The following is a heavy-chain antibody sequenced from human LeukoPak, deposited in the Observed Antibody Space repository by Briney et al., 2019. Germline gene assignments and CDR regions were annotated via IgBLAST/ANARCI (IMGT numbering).Heavy chain of an antibody. CDR2: IYYSGST. V-gene: IGHV4-59*01. D-gene: IGHD1-26*01. CDR1: GGSISSDY. J-gene: IGHJ6*02. Sequence: PSETLSLTCTVSGGSISSDYWTWIRQPPGKGLEWIGYIYYSGSTDYNPSLKSRVTISTDTSKNQFSLKLSSVTAADTALYYCARDGRVSPYSGMDVWGQGTTVTVSS. CDR3: ARDGRVSPYSGMDV.